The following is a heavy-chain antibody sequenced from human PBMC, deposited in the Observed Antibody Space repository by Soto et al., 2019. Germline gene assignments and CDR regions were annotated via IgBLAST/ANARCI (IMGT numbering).Heavy chain of an antibody. CDR2: ISWNSGSI. D-gene: IGHD6-19*01. V-gene: IGHV3-9*01. Sequence: EVQLVESGGGLVQPGRSLRLSCAASGFTFDDYAMHWVRQAPGKGLEWVSGISWNSGSIGYADSVKGRFTISRDNAKNSLYLQMNSLRAEDTALYYCAAPVAGTYYGMDVWGQGTTVTVSS. J-gene: IGHJ6*02. CDR3: AAPVAGTYYGMDV. CDR1: GFTFDDYA.